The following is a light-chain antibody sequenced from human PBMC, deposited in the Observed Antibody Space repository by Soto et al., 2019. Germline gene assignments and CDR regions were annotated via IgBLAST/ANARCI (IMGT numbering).Light chain of an antibody. CDR3: SSYTVTDITVL. J-gene: IGLJ2*01. CDR2: EVR. V-gene: IGLV2-14*03. Sequence: ALTQPASVSGFPGQSITISCAGSNTDVGDYPYVSWYQQHPGKAPKLIIFEVRNRPSGVSYRFSGSKSGNTASLTISGLQPEDEADYYCSSYTVTDITVLFGGGTKVTVL. CDR1: NTDVGDYPY.